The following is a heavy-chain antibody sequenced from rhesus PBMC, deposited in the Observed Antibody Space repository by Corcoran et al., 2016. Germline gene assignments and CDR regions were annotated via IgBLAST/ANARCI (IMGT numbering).Heavy chain of an antibody. CDR3: ASVGMVVQGFDY. J-gene: IGHJ4*01. CDR2: ISRSGESH. Sequence: QVQLTESGPGLVKPSETLSLTCAVSGGYISSQYWSWLRQTLGKGLEWIGRISRSGESHDHNPPLQSRVSSSTDTSKNPCSLKLSAVTAADTAVYYCASVGMVVQGFDYWGQGVLVTVSS. D-gene: IGHD2-21*01. V-gene: IGHV4-173*01. CDR1: GGYISSQY.